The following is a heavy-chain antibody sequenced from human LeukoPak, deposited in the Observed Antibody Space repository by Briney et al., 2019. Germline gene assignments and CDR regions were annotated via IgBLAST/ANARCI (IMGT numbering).Heavy chain of an antibody. CDR1: GXSMSTYF. CDR2: IHYSGST. CDR3: AREDGGNFDY. J-gene: IGHJ4*02. V-gene: IGHV4-59*01. Sequence: PSETLSLTCTVSGXSMSTYFWSWIRQPPGKGLEWIGYIHYSGSTNYNPSLESRVTISVDTSKNQFTLKLTSVTAADTAVYFCAREDGGNFDYWGQGILVTVSS. D-gene: IGHD3-10*01.